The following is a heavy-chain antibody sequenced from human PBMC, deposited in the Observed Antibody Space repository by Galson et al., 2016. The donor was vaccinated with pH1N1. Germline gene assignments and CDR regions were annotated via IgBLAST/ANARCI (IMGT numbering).Heavy chain of an antibody. V-gene: IGHV3-30*04. Sequence: SLRLSCAASGFTFDDYAMHWVRQAPGKGLEWVAVISYDGSNKYYADSARGRLTISRDNSKNTLYLQMNSLRAEDTAVYYCARDPQRLRFLEWGVRFDPWGQGTLVTVSS. CDR3: ARDPQRLRFLEWGVRFDP. J-gene: IGHJ5*02. CDR1: GFTFDDYA. CDR2: ISYDGSNK. D-gene: IGHD3-3*01.